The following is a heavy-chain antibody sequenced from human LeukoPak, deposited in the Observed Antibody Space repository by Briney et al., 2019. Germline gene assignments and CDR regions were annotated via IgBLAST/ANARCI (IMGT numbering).Heavy chain of an antibody. V-gene: IGHV3-30-3*02. J-gene: IGHJ4*02. CDR2: ISYLRNGQ. D-gene: IGHD3-10*01. CDR3: AKITKATTPNY. CDR1: GFTLSSYA. Sequence: GGSLRLSCGASGFTLSSYAMNWVRQAPGKGLEWVAVISYLRNGQYYADSVKGRFSISRDNSRNTVYLQMSDLRAEDTAVYYCAKITKATTPNYWGQGTLVTVSS.